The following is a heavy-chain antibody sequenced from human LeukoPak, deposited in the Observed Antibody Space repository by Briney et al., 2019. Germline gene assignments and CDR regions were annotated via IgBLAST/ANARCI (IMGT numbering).Heavy chain of an antibody. CDR2: INHSGST. D-gene: IGHD1-26*01. Sequence: SETLSLTCAVYGGSFSGYYWSWIRQPPGKGLEWSGEINHSGSTNYNPSLKSRVTISVDTSKNQFSLKLSSVTAADTAVYYCARDTTGYWGQGTLVTVSS. V-gene: IGHV4-34*01. J-gene: IGHJ4*02. CDR1: GGSFSGYY. CDR3: ARDTTGY.